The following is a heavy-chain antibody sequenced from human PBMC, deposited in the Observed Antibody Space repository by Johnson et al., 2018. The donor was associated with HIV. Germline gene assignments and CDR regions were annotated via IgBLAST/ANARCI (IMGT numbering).Heavy chain of an antibody. CDR2: ISWNSGSI. V-gene: IGHV3-9*01. J-gene: IGHJ3*02. CDR3: AKDGTPQWRGGGSAFDI. Sequence: VQLVESGGGLVQPGRSLRLSCAASGFTFDDYAMHWVRQAPGKGLEWVSGISWNSGSIGYADSVKGRFTISRDNAKNSLYLQMNSLRAEDTALYYCAKDGTPQWRGGGSAFDIWGQGTMVTVSS. CDR1: GFTFDDYA. D-gene: IGHD3-10*01.